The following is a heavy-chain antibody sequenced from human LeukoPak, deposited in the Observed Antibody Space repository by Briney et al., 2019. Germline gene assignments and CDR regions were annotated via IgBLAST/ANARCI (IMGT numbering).Heavy chain of an antibody. Sequence: PGGSLRLSCAASGFAFNDCTTHWVRQAPGKGLEWVSLISWDGGSKYYTGAVQGRFTISRDNSRNSLYLQMNNLRLEDTALYYCAKDGDVTHFDSWGQGTLVTVSS. CDR1: GFAFNDCT. CDR2: ISWDGGSK. J-gene: IGHJ4*02. CDR3: AKDGDVTHFDS. D-gene: IGHD2-21*01. V-gene: IGHV3-43*01.